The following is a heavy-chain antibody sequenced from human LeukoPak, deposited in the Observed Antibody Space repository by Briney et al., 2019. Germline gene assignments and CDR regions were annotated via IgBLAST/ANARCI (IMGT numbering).Heavy chain of an antibody. CDR3: AREKYRGYSYGSGDY. CDR2: ISSSSSYI. J-gene: IGHJ4*02. D-gene: IGHD5-18*01. Sequence: GGSLRLSCAASGFTFSSYSMNWVRQAPGKGLEWVSSISSSSSYIYYADSVKGRFTISRDNAKNSLYLQMNSLRAEDTAVYYCAREKYRGYSYGSGDYWGQGTLLTVSS. CDR1: GFTFSSYS. V-gene: IGHV3-21*01.